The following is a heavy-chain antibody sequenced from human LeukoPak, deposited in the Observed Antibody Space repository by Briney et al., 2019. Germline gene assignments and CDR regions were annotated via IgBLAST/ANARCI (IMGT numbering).Heavy chain of an antibody. Sequence: SVKVSCKASRGTFSSYGISWVRQAPGQGLEWMGGVIAIFGRVKYGQKFQGRATITTDESTGTAYMELSSLTSEDTGVYYCARGELGDSSGFSFFDYWGQGTLVTVSS. CDR2: VIAIFGRV. CDR1: RGTFSSYG. D-gene: IGHD3-22*01. CDR3: ARGELGDSSGFSFFDY. J-gene: IGHJ4*02. V-gene: IGHV1-69*05.